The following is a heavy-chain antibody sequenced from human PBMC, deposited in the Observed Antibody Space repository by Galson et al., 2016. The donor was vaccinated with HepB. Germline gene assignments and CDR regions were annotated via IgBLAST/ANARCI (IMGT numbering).Heavy chain of an antibody. V-gene: IGHV4-31*03. CDR2: IYYSAST. CDR1: GDSISSGGYY. CDR3: ARGNDYGGNSAGYDY. D-gene: IGHD4-23*01. Sequence: TLSLTCSVFGDSISSGGYYWSWIRQHPEKGLEWIGYIYYSASTYYNPSLKSRVTISVDTSKNHFSLKLNSVTAADTAVYFCARGNDYGGNSAGYDYWGQGTLVTVSS. J-gene: IGHJ4*02.